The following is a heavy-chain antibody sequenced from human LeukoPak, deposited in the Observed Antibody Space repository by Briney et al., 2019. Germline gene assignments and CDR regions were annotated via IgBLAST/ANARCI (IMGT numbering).Heavy chain of an antibody. CDR3: ARGPYYDGGDYFVS. V-gene: IGHV4-39*07. CDR1: GGSIISSGGYYY. Sequence: SETLSLTCTVSGGSIISSGGYYYWSWIRQPPGEGLEWIGNIYHTGSTYYNPSLKSRVTMSVDTSKNQFSLTLNSVTAADTAVYFCARGPYYDGGDYFVSWGQGTLVTVSS. CDR2: IYHTGST. J-gene: IGHJ4*02. D-gene: IGHD3-22*01.